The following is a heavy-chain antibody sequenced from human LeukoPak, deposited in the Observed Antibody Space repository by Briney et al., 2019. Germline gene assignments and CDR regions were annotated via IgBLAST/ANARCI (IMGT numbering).Heavy chain of an antibody. CDR2: ISSSSSYI. J-gene: IGHJ4*02. CDR3: AKGSGWLLPQYFDF. CDR1: GFSLGSYS. Sequence: GGSLRLSCAASGFSLGSYSMNWVRQAPGKGLEWVSSISSSSSYIYYVDSLKGRFTISRDNAKNSLYLHMKSLRAEDTAVYYCAKGSGWLLPQYFDFWGQGTLVTVSS. D-gene: IGHD2-21*01. V-gene: IGHV3-21*04.